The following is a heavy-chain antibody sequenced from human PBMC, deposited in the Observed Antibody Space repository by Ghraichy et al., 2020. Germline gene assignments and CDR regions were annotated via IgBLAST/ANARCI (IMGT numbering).Heavy chain of an antibody. CDR2: ISASGGST. V-gene: IGHV3-23*01. D-gene: IGHD2-15*01. Sequence: GESLNISCAASGFTFSDYALNWVRQAPGKGLEWVSTISASGGSTYYKDSLKGRFTISRDNSKNTLYLQMNSLRAEDTAVYYCAKSFGLVVVATTRFGYFDYWGQGTLVTVSS. J-gene: IGHJ4*02. CDR1: GFTFSDYA. CDR3: AKSFGLVVVATTRFGYFDY.